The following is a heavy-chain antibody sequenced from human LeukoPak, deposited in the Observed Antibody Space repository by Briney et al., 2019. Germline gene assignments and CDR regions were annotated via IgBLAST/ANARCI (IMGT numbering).Heavy chain of an antibody. J-gene: IGHJ5*02. V-gene: IGHV5-51*01. CDR2: IYPGDSDT. CDR3: ARALYVWGSYRPRSYNWFDP. CDR1: GYNFANYW. Sequence: GESLKISCKGSGYNFANYWIGWVRQMPGKGLEWMGIIYPGDSDTRYSPSFQGQVTISADKSISTAYLQWSSLKASDTAMYYCARALYVWGSYRPRSYNWFDPWGQGTLVTVSS. D-gene: IGHD3-16*02.